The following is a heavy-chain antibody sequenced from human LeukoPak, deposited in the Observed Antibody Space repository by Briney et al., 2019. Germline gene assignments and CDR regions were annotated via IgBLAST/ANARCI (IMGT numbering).Heavy chain of an antibody. V-gene: IGHV4-61*02. Sequence: SETLSLTCTVSGGSISSGSYYWSWIRQPAGKGLEWIGRIYTSGSTNYNPSLKSRVTISVDTSKNQFSLKLSSVTAADTAVYYCARGRIIGAYNWFDPWGQGTLVTVSS. CDR2: IYTSGST. J-gene: IGHJ5*02. CDR3: ARGRIIGAYNWFDP. D-gene: IGHD2-15*01. CDR1: GGSISSGSYY.